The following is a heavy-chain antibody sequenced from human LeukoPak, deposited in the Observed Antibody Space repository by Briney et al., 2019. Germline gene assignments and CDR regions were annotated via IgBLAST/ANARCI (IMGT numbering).Heavy chain of an antibody. V-gene: IGHV3-74*01. D-gene: IGHD1-1*01. CDR1: VVTFTTYW. Sequence: GGSLRLSCAASVVTFTTYWMYWVRHGPGEGLSWLARINSDGRVTTYADSVKGRFTDSRDNAENTLYLQMSNLRPQETAVYYCIRETQLGLHLEYWGQGTLATVTS. CDR2: INSDGRVT. J-gene: IGHJ4*02. CDR3: IRETQLGLHLEY.